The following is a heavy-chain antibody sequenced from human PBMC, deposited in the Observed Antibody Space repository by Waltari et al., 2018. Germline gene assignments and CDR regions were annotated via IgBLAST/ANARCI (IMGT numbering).Heavy chain of an antibody. D-gene: IGHD3-3*01. CDR2: ISSSSTI. J-gene: IGHJ6*02. CDR3: ARDDFWSARGPLDV. CDR1: GFTFSSYS. V-gene: IGHV3-48*01. Sequence: EVQLVESGGGLVQPGGSLRLSCAASGFTFSSYSMNWVRQAPGKGLEWVSYISSSSTIYYADSVKGRFTISRDNAKNSLYLQMNSLRAEDTAVYYCARDDFWSARGPLDVWGQGTTVTVSS.